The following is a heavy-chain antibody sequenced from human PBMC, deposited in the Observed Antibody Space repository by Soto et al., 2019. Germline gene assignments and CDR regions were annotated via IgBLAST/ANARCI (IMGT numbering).Heavy chain of an antibody. J-gene: IGHJ4*02. V-gene: IGHV3-30-3*01. CDR3: ARAGGLVLDY. D-gene: IGHD2-15*01. CDR1: GFTFSSYA. Sequence: QVQLVESGGGVVQPGRSLRLSCAASGFTFSSYAMHWVRQAPGKGLEWVAVISYDGSNKYYADSVKGGFTISRDISKNTPYLQMNSLRAEDTAGYYCARAGGLVLDYWGQGTLVTVSS. CDR2: ISYDGSNK.